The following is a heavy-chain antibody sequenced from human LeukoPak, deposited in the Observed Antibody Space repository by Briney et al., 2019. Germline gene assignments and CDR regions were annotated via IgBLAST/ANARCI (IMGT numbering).Heavy chain of an antibody. J-gene: IGHJ4*02. CDR1: GFTFSNFG. Sequence: GGSLRLSCAASGFTFSNFGMHWVRQAPGKGLEWVAFIRFDGTSKFYADSVKARFTISRDNSKNTLYLQMNSLRAEDTAVYYCAKDPDYYGSGSPTPFSYFDYWGQGTLVTVSS. V-gene: IGHV3-30*02. CDR2: IRFDGTSK. D-gene: IGHD3-10*01. CDR3: AKDPDYYGSGSPTPFSYFDY.